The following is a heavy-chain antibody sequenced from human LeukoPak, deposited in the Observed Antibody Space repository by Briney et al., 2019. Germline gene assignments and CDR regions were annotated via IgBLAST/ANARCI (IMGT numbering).Heavy chain of an antibody. CDR2: INPNSGAT. CDR1: GYTFTGYY. J-gene: IGHJ2*01. CDR3: AKSIEYCGADCYGYFDL. Sequence: ASVKVSCKASGYTFTGYYMHWVRQAPGQGLEWMGRINPNSGATNYAQKFQGRVTMTRDTSISTAYMELTTLRSDDTAVYYCAKSIEYCGADCYGYFDLWGRGTLVTVSS. D-gene: IGHD2-21*02. V-gene: IGHV1-2*06.